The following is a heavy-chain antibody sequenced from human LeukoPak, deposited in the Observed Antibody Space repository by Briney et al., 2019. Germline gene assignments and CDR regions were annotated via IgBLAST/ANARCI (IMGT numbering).Heavy chain of an antibody. CDR2: TYYRSKWYN. D-gene: IGHD3-16*01. CDR3: AGGGGSFDY. J-gene: IGHJ4*02. Sequence: SQTLSLTCAIPGDSVSSTSAAWNWVRQSPSRGLEWLGRTYYRSKWYNDYAGSVKSRITINSDTSKNQFSLQLNSRSPEDTAVYCCAGGGGSFDYWGQGTLVTVSS. V-gene: IGHV6-1*01. CDR1: GDSVSSTSAA.